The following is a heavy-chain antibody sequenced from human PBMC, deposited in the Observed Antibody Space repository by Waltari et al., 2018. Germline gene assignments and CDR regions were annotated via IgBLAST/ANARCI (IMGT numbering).Heavy chain of an antibody. J-gene: IGHJ5*02. CDR2: IYYSGST. CDR3: ARAPPNYDFWSGYYLDWFDP. Sequence: QVQLQESGPGLVKPSETLSLTCTVSGGSISSHYWSWIRQPPGKGLEWIGYIYYSGSTNDNPPLKSRVTISVDTSKNQCSLKLSSVTAADTAVYYCARAPPNYDFWSGYYLDWFDPWGQGTLVTVSS. D-gene: IGHD3-3*01. V-gene: IGHV4-59*11. CDR1: GGSISSHY.